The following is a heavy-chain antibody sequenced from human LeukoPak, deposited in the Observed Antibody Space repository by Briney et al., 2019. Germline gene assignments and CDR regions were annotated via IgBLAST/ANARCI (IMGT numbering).Heavy chain of an antibody. CDR2: ISGVAGRT. J-gene: IGHJ4*02. D-gene: IGHD2-2*01. V-gene: IGHV3-23*01. CDR3: TKGTICVPPDY. Sequence: GGSLTLYGSASGFTFSYYPLGWDRPAPGKGLEGVSTISGVAGRTYYADCVKGRFTISRDTTQNTLCLQRTSLRAEDTTVYYGTKGTICVPPDYWGQGTLVTVSS. CDR1: GFTFSYYP.